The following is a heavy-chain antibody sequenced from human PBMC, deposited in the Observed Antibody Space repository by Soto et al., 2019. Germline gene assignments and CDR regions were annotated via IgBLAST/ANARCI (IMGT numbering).Heavy chain of an antibody. D-gene: IGHD5-12*01. CDR2: IYYSGST. CDR3: ARDSNSGSN. Sequence: PSETLSLTCTFSGGSISSGGFYWSWIRQHPGKGLEWIGYIYYSGSTYYNPSLKSRVTISVDTSKNQFSLRLSSVTAADTAVYYCARDSNSGSNWGQGTLVTVSS. V-gene: IGHV4-31*03. J-gene: IGHJ4*02. CDR1: GGSISSGGFY.